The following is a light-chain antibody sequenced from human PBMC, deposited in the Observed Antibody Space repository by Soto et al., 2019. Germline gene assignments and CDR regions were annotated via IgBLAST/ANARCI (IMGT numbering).Light chain of an antibody. J-gene: IGLJ2*01. CDR3: QVWDSSSDRVV. V-gene: IGLV3-21*04. Sequence: SYELTQPPSVSVAPGKTARITCGGNNIGSKSVHWYQQKPGQAPVLVIYYDSDRPSGIPERISGSNSGNTATLTISRVEAGDEADYYCQVWDSSSDRVVFGGGTKLTVL. CDR2: YDS. CDR1: NIGSKS.